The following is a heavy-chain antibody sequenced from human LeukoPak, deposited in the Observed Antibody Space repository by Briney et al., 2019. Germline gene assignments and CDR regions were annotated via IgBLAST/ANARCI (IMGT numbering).Heavy chain of an antibody. CDR2: ISGSGGST. V-gene: IGHV3-23*01. D-gene: IGHD3-22*01. CDR1: GFTFSSYA. J-gene: IGHJ4*02. CDR3: AKGMDYDSSGYYSV. Sequence: GGSLRLSCAASGFTFSSYAMSWVRQAPGKGLEWVSGISGSGGSTYYADSVKGRFTISRDNSKNTLSLQMNSLRAEDTAVYYCAKGMDYDSSGYYSVWGQGTLVTVSS.